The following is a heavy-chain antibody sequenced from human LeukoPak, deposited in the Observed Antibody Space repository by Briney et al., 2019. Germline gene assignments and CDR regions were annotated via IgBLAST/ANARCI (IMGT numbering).Heavy chain of an antibody. CDR3: AKIRSEGSGQPLACES. D-gene: IGHD6-19*01. V-gene: IGHV3-23*01. Sequence: PGGSLRLSCAASGFTFSSSAMSWVRQAPGKGLEWVSGMSTNTGRTFYADSVKGRFTISRDNSKSTLYLQMNTLRVEDTAVYYCAKIRSEGSGQPLACESWGQGTLVTVSS. J-gene: IGHJ5*02. CDR2: MSTNTGRT. CDR1: GFTFSSSA.